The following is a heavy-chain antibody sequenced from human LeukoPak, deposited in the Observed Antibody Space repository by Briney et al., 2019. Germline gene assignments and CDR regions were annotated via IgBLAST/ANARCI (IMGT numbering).Heavy chain of an antibody. CDR1: GGTFSSYA. J-gene: IGHJ6*03. V-gene: IGHV1-69*05. D-gene: IGHD2-21*01. Sequence: SVKVSCKASGGTFSSYAISWVRQAPGQGLEWMGGIIPIFGTANYAQKFQGRVTITTDESTSTAYMQLSSLRSEDTAVYYCARGLLVHKRHYYYYYMDVWGKGTTVTVSS. CDR2: IIPIFGTA. CDR3: ARGLLVHKRHYYYYYMDV.